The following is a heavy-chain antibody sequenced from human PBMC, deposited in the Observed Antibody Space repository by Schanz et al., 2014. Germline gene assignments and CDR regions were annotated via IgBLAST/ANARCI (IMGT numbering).Heavy chain of an antibody. CDR2: IRYDGSSK. J-gene: IGHJ4*02. V-gene: IGHV3-30*02. CDR3: AKEDRNHNSDYVY. Sequence: QVQLVESGGGVVRPGRSLRLSCAASGFTFNNYGMHWVRQAPGRGLEWVAFIRYDGSSKYYADSVRGRFTISRDDSKNTLYLQMNSLRPEDTAVYYCAKEDRNHNSDYVYWGQGTLVTVSS. CDR1: GFTFNNYG. D-gene: IGHD3-22*01.